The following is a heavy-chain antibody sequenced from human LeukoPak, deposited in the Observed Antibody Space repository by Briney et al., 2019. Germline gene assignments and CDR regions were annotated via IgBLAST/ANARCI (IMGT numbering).Heavy chain of an antibody. Sequence: PGGSLRLSCAASGFTFSSYAMHWVRKAPGKGLEWVAVISYDGSNKYYADSVKGRFTISRDNSKNTLFLQVNSLRAEDTAVYYCAKDARRTFGLSRGLHRGSYYFDYWGQGTLVTVSS. CDR1: GFTFSSYA. CDR2: ISYDGSNK. J-gene: IGHJ4*02. CDR3: AKDARRTFGLSRGLHRGSYYFDY. D-gene: IGHD6-19*01. V-gene: IGHV3-30*04.